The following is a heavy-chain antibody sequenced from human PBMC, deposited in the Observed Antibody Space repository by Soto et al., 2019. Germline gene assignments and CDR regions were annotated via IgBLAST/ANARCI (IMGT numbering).Heavy chain of an antibody. CDR1: GYSISSGYY. D-gene: IGHD3-9*01. CDR2: IYHSGST. Sequence: KPSETLSLTCAVSGYSISSGYYWGWIRQPPGKGLEWIGSIYHSGSTYYNPSLKSRVTISVDTSKNQFSLKLSSVTAADTAVYYCARSNYDILTGYLYHFDYWGQGTLVTVSS. J-gene: IGHJ4*02. CDR3: ARSNYDILTGYLYHFDY. V-gene: IGHV4-38-2*01.